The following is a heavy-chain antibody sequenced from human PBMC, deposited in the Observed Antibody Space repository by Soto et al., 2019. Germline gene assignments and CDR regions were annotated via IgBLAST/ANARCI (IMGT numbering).Heavy chain of an antibody. J-gene: IGHJ5*02. D-gene: IGHD3-10*01. V-gene: IGHV6-1*01. CDR3: AREVVMVRGIRNWFDP. Sequence: SQTLSLPCAISGDSVSSNDAVWNWIRQSPSRGLEWLGRTYYRSKWYYDYAVSVRSRIIINPDTSKNQFSLQLNSVTPEDTAVYYCAREVVMVRGIRNWFDPWGQGTLVTVSS. CDR2: TYYRSKWYY. CDR1: GDSVSSNDAV.